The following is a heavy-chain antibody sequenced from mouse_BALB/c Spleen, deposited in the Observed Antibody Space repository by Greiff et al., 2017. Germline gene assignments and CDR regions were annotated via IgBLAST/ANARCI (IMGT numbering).Heavy chain of an antibody. J-gene: IGHJ3*01. D-gene: IGHD1-1*01. V-gene: IGHV2-6-4*01. CDR1: GFSLSRYS. CDR2: IWGGGST. CDR3: ARNGYYDAWFAY. Sequence: VQLQESGPGLVAPSQSLSITCTVSGFSLSRYSVHWVRQPPGKGLEWLGMIWGGGSTDYNSALRSRLSISKDNSKCQVFLKMNSLQTEDTAMYYGARNGYYDAWFAYWGQGTLVTVSA.